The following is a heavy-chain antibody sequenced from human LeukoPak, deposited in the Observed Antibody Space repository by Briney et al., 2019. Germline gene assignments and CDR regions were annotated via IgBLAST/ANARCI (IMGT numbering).Heavy chain of an antibody. J-gene: IGHJ4*02. Sequence: GGSLRLSCAASGFTFSHYYMYWVRQVPEKGPVWVARIETDGSTTAYADSVKGRFTISRDNAKNTLYLQMNNLRAEDTAVYYCVAYNWNNPYYWGQGPLGTVSS. V-gene: IGHV3-74*01. CDR2: IETDGSTT. CDR1: GFTFSHYY. D-gene: IGHD1/OR15-1a*01. CDR3: VAYNWNNPYY.